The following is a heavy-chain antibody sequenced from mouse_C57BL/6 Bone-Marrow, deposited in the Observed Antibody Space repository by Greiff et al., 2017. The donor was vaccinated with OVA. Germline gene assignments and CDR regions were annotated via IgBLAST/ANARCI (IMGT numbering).Heavy chain of an antibody. Sequence: VQLQQPGAELVKPGASVKVSCKASGYTFTNYWMHWVKQRPGQGLEWIGRIHPSDSDTNYNQQFKGKATLTVDKSSSTAYMQLSSLTSEDSAVYYCAIGGSSSFYYAMDYWGQGTSVTVSS. J-gene: IGHJ4*01. CDR3: AIGGSSSFYYAMDY. CDR1: GYTFTNYW. D-gene: IGHD1-1*01. CDR2: IHPSDSDT. V-gene: IGHV1-74*01.